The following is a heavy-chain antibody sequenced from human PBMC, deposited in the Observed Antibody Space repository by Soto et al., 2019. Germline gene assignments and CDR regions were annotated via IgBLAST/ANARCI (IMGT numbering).Heavy chain of an antibody. Sequence: SETLSLTCTVSGGSISSYYWSWIRQPPGKGLEWIGYIYYSGSTNYNPSLKSRVTISVDTSKNQFSLKLSSVTAADTAVYYCARLGEYSYVYGDLDYWGKGPLSTLSS. CDR2: IYYSGST. J-gene: IGHJ4*02. V-gene: IGHV4-59*01. CDR3: ARLGEYSYVYGDLDY. CDR1: GGSISSYY. D-gene: IGHD5-18*01.